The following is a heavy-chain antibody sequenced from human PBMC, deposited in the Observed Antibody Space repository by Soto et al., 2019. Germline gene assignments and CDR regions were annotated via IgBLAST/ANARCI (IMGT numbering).Heavy chain of an antibody. Sequence: QLQLQESGPGLVKPSETLSLTCTVSGGSISSSTSYWGWIRRPPGKGLEWIGSINYSGSTYYSPSLKSRVTMSADTCKNHFSLKLSSVTAADTAVYYCARPVNYYYYYMDVWGNGTMVTVSS. CDR3: ARPVNYYYYYMDV. CDR1: GGSISSSTSY. J-gene: IGHJ6*03. V-gene: IGHV4-39*01. CDR2: INYSGST.